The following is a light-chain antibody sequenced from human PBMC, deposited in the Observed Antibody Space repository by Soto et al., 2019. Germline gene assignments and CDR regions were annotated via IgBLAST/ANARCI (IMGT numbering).Light chain of an antibody. CDR1: TGAVTNGYY. CDR2: STV. V-gene: IGLV7-43*01. CDR3: LLYYGGSYV. J-gene: IGLJ1*01. Sequence: QAVFTHDPSLTVSPGGTVTLTCASRTGAVTNGYYPNWFQQKPGQAPRALIYSTVNKHSWTPARFSGSLLGGKAALTLSGVQREDEAEYFCLLYYGGSYVFGTGTKVTVL.